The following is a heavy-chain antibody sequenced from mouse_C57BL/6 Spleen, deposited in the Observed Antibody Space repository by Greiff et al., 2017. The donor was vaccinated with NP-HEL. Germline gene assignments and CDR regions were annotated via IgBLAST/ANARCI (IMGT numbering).Heavy chain of an antibody. CDR2: ISYDGSN. CDR3: AGSVAGDYFDY. V-gene: IGHV3-6*01. J-gene: IGHJ2*01. CDR1: GYSITSGYY. Sequence: DVQLQESGPGLVKPSQSLSLTCSVTGYSITSGYYWNWIRQFPGNKLEWMGYISYDGSNNYNPSLKNRISITRDTSKNQFFLKLNSVTTEDTATYYCAGSVAGDYFDYWGQGTTLTVSS. D-gene: IGHD1-1*01.